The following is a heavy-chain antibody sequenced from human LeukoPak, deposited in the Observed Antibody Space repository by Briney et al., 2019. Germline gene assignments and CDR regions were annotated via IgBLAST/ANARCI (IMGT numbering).Heavy chain of an antibody. Sequence: ASVKVSCKASGYTFTGYYMHWVRQAPGQGLEWMGWINPNSGGTNYAQKFQGRVTMTRDTSISTAYMELSRLRSDDTAVYYCARAGGGVFGYCSSTSCYVLDVWGKGTTVTISS. V-gene: IGHV1-2*02. CDR3: ARAGGGVFGYCSSTSCYVLDV. D-gene: IGHD2-2*01. CDR1: GYTFTGYY. J-gene: IGHJ6*04. CDR2: INPNSGGT.